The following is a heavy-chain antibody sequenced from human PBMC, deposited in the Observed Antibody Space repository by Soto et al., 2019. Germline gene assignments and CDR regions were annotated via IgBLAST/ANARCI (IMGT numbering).Heavy chain of an antibody. CDR3: ARDQGVVGTADNRFDP. V-gene: IGHV4-4*07. J-gene: IGHJ5*02. CDR2: IFSSGST. Sequence: SETPSLTCTVSGGSITDYSWVWIRQPAGKGLEWIGRIFSSGSTNYNPSLKGRITMSLDTSKNQFSLKLNSATATDTAVYFCARDQGVVGTADNRFDPWGQGILGTVSS. CDR1: GGSITDYS. D-gene: IGHD2-21*02.